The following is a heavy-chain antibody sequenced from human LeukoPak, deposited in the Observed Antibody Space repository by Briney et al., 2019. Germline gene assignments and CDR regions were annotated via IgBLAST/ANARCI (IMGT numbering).Heavy chain of an antibody. CDR3: AREDQTFDY. V-gene: IGHV3-9*01. CDR1: GFTFDDYA. J-gene: IGHJ4*02. Sequence: QSGRSLRLSCAASGFTFDDYAMPWVRQAPGKGLEWVSGISWNSGSIGYADSVKGRFTISRDNAKNSLYLQMNSLRAEDTAVYYCAREDQTFDYWGQGTLVTVSS. CDR2: ISWNSGSI.